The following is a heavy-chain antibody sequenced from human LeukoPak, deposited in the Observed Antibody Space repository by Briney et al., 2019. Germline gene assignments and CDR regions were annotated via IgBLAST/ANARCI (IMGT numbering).Heavy chain of an antibody. V-gene: IGHV3-30*02. CDR1: GFTFRSYG. J-gene: IGHJ4*02. CDR3: ARSFLNYYYDSSGYYSPWDY. Sequence: GGSLRLSCAASGFTFRSYGMHWVRQAPGKGLEWVAIIRYDGTNKYYADSVKGRFTISRDNSKNTLYLQMNSLRAEDTAVYYCARSFLNYYYDSSGYYSPWDYWGQGTLVTVSS. D-gene: IGHD3-22*01. CDR2: IRYDGTNK.